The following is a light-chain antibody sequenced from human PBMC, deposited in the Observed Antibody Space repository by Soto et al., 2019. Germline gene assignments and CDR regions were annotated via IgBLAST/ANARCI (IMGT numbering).Light chain of an antibody. J-gene: IGLJ2*01. CDR3: SSYTSSSTPV. V-gene: IGLV2-14*01. CDR2: EVS. Sequence: QAVVTQPASVSGSPGQSITISCTGTSSDVGGYNYVSWYQQHPDKAPKLMIYEVSNRPSGVSNPFSGSKSGNTASLTISGLQAEDEADYYCSSYTSSSTPVFGGGTQLTVL. CDR1: SSDVGGYNY.